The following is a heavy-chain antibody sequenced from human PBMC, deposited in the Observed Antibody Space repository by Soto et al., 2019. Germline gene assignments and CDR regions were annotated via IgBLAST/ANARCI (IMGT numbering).Heavy chain of an antibody. J-gene: IGHJ3*02. CDR1: GGTFSSYA. CDR2: IIPIFGTA. D-gene: IGHD3-10*01. CDR3: ARERGVLGRDAFDI. Sequence: QVQLVQSGAEVKKPGSSVKVSCKASGGTFSSYAISWVRQAPGQGLEWMGGIIPIFGTANYAQKFQGRVTITADESTSTAYMELSSLRAEDRAVYYCARERGVLGRDAFDIWGQGTMVTVSS. V-gene: IGHV1-69*01.